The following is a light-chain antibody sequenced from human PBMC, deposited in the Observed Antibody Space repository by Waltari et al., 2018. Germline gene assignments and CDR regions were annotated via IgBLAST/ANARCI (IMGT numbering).Light chain of an antibody. Sequence: QSALTQPASLSGSPGQSITISCTGVSGYFNLYKYVSWYQHQPGKAPRLIIYEVTKRPSGISYRFSGSKSDNTASLTISGLQAEDEADYYCSSYTTALTWVFGGGTKLTVL. CDR3: SSYTTALTWV. J-gene: IGLJ3*02. CDR2: EVT. V-gene: IGLV2-14*01. CDR1: SGYFNLYKY.